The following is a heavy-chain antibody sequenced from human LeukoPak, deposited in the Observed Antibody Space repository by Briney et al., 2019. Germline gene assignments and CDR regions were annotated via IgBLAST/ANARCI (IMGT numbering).Heavy chain of an antibody. V-gene: IGHV4-34*01. D-gene: IGHD1-7*01. CDR2: INDSGRT. J-gene: IGHJ6*03. CDR1: GGSFSNYY. Sequence: ASETLSLTCAVYGGSFSNYYGSWIRQPPGKGVEWIGEINDSGRTNYTPSLMSRVTISGDTSKNQFSLKLSSVTAADTAVYYCARHWNYGMYYYIDVWGKGATVSVSS. CDR3: ARHWNYGMYYYIDV.